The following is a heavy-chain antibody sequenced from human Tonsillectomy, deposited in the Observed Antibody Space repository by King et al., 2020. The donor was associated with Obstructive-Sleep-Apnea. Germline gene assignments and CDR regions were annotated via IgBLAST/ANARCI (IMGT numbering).Heavy chain of an antibody. Sequence: VQLVESGGGVVQPGRSLRLSCAASGFTFSSYAMHWVRQAPGKGLEWVAVISYDGSNKYYADSVKGRFTISRDNSKNTLYLQMISLRAEDTAVYYCARVQSSGWYEGGVDYWGQGTLVTVSS. CDR1: GFTFSSYA. CDR3: ARVQSSGWYEGGVDY. D-gene: IGHD6-19*01. J-gene: IGHJ4*02. V-gene: IGHV3-30*04. CDR2: ISYDGSNK.